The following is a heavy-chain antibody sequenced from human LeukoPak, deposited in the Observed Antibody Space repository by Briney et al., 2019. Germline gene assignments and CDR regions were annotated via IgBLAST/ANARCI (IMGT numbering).Heavy chain of an antibody. CDR1: GGSFSGYY. CDR3: ARHDYGDYRSFDY. J-gene: IGHJ4*02. Sequence: SETLSLTCAVYGGSFSGYYWSWIRQPPGKGLEWIGEINHSGSTNYNPSLKSRVTISVDTSKNQFSLKLSSVTAADTAVYYCARHDYGDYRSFDYWGQGTLVTVSS. D-gene: IGHD4-17*01. CDR2: INHSGST. V-gene: IGHV4-34*01.